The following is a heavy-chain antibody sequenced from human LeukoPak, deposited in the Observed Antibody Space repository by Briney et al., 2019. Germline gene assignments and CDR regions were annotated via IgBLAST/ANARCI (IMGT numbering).Heavy chain of an antibody. CDR3: ARRVSANYDILTGYIDY. J-gene: IGHJ4*02. CDR2: INHSGST. V-gene: IGHV4-34*01. Sequence: SETLSLTCAVYGGSFSGYYWSWIRQPPGKGLEWIGEINHSGSTNYNPSLKSRVTISVDTSKNQFSLKLSSVTAADTAVYYCARRVSANYDILTGYIDYWGQGTLVTVSS. D-gene: IGHD3-9*01. CDR1: GGSFSGYY.